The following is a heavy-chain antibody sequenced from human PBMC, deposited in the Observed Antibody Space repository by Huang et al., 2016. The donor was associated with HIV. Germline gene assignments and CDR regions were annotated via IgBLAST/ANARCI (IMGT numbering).Heavy chain of an antibody. J-gene: IGHJ4*02. CDR1: GFIFTNAW. CDR3: VTNIRFLEWWGHFFFDL. CDR2: IKSKANGGAM. V-gene: IGHV3-15*02. Sequence: EVQLVESGGALVKAGGSLRLSCVASGFIFTNAWMSWVRQVPGKGREWNGRIKSKANGGAMDYSASVKDRFTISRDDSKDTLYLQMNNLTAEDTAVYYCVTNIRFLEWWGHFFFDLWGQGTLVAVSS. D-gene: IGHD3-3*01.